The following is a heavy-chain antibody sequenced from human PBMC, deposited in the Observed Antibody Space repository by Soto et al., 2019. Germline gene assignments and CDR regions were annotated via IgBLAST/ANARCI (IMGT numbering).Heavy chain of an antibody. D-gene: IGHD2-15*01. CDR1: GYSFTSYW. Sequence: GESLKISCKGSGYSFTSYWISWVRQMPGKGLGWMGRIDPSDSYTNYSPSFQGHVTISADKSTSTAYLQWSSLKASDTDMYYCVVGYYYYGMDVWGQGTTVTVSS. V-gene: IGHV5-10-1*01. J-gene: IGHJ6*02. CDR3: VVGYYYYGMDV. CDR2: IDPSDSYT.